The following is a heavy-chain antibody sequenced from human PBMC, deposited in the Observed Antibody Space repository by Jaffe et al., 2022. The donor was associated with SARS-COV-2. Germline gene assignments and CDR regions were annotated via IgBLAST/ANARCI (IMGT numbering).Heavy chain of an antibody. J-gene: IGHJ4*02. V-gene: IGHV3-21*01. Sequence: EVQLVESGGGLVKPGGSLRLSCAASGFTFSSYSMNWVRQAPGKGLEWVSFISTSSNYIYYADSVKGRFTISRDNAKNSLYLQMNSLRGEDTAVYYCARPDTHYYLDYWGQGTLVTVSS. CDR2: ISTSSNYI. CDR1: GFTFSSYS. CDR3: ARPDTHYYLDY.